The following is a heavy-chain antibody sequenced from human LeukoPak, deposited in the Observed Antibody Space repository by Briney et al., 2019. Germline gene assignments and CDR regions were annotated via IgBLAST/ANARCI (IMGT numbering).Heavy chain of an antibody. CDR2: IYYSGST. J-gene: IGHJ4*02. Sequence: SETLSLTCTVSGGSISSYYWSWIRQPPGKGLEWIGYIYYSGSTNYNPSLKSRVTISVDTSKNQFSLKLSSVTAADTGVYYCARGGYSVSYYVDYWGQGTLVTVSS. CDR1: GGSISSYY. CDR3: ARGGYSVSYYVDY. V-gene: IGHV4-59*01. D-gene: IGHD5/OR15-5a*01.